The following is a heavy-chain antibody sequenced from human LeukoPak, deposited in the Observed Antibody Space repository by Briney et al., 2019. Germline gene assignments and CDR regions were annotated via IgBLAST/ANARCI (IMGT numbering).Heavy chain of an antibody. CDR3: ARESEESFDY. V-gene: IGHV3-21*01. J-gene: IGHJ4*02. Sequence: GSLRLSCAASGFTFSPYAMNWVRQAPGKGLEWVSSIGGSGSSIYYADSVKGRFTISRDNAKNSLYLQMNSLRAEDTAVYYCARESEESFDYWGQGTPGHRLL. CDR2: IGGSGSSI. CDR1: GFTFSPYA.